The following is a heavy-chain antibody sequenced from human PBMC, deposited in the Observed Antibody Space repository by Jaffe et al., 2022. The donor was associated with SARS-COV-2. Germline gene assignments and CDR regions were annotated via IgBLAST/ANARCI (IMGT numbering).Heavy chain of an antibody. CDR2: INHSGST. D-gene: IGHD3-16*02. Sequence: QVQLQQWGAGLLKPSETLSLTCAVYGGSFSGYYWSWIRQPPGKGLEWIGEINHSGSTNYNPSLKSRVTISVDTSKNQFSLKLSSVTAADTAVYYCARGRGYDYVWGSYRPNWYFDLWGRGTLVTVSS. CDR3: ARGRGYDYVWGSYRPNWYFDL. CDR1: GGSFSGYY. J-gene: IGHJ2*01. V-gene: IGHV4-34*01.